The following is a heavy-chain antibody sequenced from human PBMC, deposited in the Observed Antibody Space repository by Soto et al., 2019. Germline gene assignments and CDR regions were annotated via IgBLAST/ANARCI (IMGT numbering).Heavy chain of an antibody. J-gene: IGHJ6*02. CDR2: ISRTDSSK. CDR3: ARDLYGLDV. V-gene: IGHV3-11*01. CDR1: GFSFSDYD. Sequence: QVQLEESGGGLVKPGGSLRLSCAATGFSFSDYDMTWIRQAPGQGLEWLSYISRTDSSKYYAGSVKGRFTISVDSAKRSVYLQMNSLRADDTAVYYCARDLYGLDVWGQGTTVIVSS.